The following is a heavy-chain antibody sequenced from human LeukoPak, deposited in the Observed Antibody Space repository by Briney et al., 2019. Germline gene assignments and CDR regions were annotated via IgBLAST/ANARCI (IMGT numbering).Heavy chain of an antibody. CDR3: AKSGVGRTVLRLHWFDP. CDR1: GFTFSSYA. Sequence: PGGSLRLSCAASGFTFSSYAMSWVRQAPGKGLEWVSAISGSGGSTYYAGSVKGRFTISRDNSKNTLYLQMNSLRAEDTAVYYCAKSGVGRTVLRLHWFDPWGQGTLVTVSS. V-gene: IGHV3-23*01. J-gene: IGHJ5*02. CDR2: ISGSGGST. D-gene: IGHD2/OR15-2a*01.